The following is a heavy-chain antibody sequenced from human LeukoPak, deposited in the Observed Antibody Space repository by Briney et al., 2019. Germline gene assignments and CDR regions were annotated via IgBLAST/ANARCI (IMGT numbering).Heavy chain of an antibody. Sequence: GGSLRLSCAASGFTFSTYSMNWVCQAPGKRLEWVSSISSSSGYIYYADSVKGRFTISRDNAKNSLYLQMNSLRAEDTAVYYCARDLEVAAAPDFWGQGTLVTVSS. CDR3: ARDLEVAAAPDF. CDR1: GFTFSTYS. D-gene: IGHD2-15*01. V-gene: IGHV3-21*01. J-gene: IGHJ4*02. CDR2: ISSSSGYI.